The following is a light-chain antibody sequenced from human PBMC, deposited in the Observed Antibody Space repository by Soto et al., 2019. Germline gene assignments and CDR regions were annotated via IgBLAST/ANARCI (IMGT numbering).Light chain of an antibody. CDR2: KAS. J-gene: IGKJ4*01. CDR3: QQYNSYVPT. CDR1: QSISSW. Sequence: DIQMTQSPSTLSASVGDRVTITCRASQSISSWLAWYQQKPGKAPNLLIYKASSLESGVPSRFSGSGSGTEFTLTISSLQPDDFATYYCQQYNSYVPTFGGGTKVEIK. V-gene: IGKV1-5*03.